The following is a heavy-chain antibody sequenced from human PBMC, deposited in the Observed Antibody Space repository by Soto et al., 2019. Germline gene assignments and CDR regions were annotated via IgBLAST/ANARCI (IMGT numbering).Heavy chain of an antibody. CDR1: GFTFSSYG. Sequence: QVQLVESGGGVVQPGRSLRLSCAASGFTFSSYGMHWVRQAPGKGLEWVAVIWYDGSNKYYADSVKGRFTISRDNSKNTLYLQMSSVRAEDTAVYYCARVSGGLQSPYYYYGMDVWGQGTTVTVSS. V-gene: IGHV3-33*01. CDR3: ARVSGGLQSPYYYYGMDV. J-gene: IGHJ6*02. D-gene: IGHD4-4*01. CDR2: IWYDGSNK.